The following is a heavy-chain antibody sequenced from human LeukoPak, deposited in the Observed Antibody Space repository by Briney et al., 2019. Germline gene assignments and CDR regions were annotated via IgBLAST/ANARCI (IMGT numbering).Heavy chain of an antibody. J-gene: IGHJ4*02. V-gene: IGHV4-39*07. CDR3: ARDRSGYDDY. CDR2: IYYSGST. CDR1: GGSISSSSYY. D-gene: IGHD5-12*01. Sequence: SQTLSLTCTVSGGSISSSSYYWGSIRQPPGKGLEWIGSIYYSGSTYFNPSLKSRVTISMDTSKNQFSLKLSSVTAADTALYYCARDRSGYDDYWGQGTLVTVSS.